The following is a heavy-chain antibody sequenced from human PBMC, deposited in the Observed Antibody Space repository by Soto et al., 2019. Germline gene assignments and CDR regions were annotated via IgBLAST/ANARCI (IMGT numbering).Heavy chain of an antibody. CDR3: ARVRDCTGGTCYSWWFDP. Sequence: QVQLQESGPALVKPSETLSLTCTVSGGSISSSYWSWIRQPPGKGLEWIGHISDTGRTNCNPSLKSRVTISLDTSKSQLSLKLSSVTAADTALYYCARVRDCTGGTCYSWWFDPWGQGTLVTVSS. CDR1: GGSISSSY. V-gene: IGHV4-59*01. D-gene: IGHD2-15*01. J-gene: IGHJ5*02. CDR2: ISDTGRT.